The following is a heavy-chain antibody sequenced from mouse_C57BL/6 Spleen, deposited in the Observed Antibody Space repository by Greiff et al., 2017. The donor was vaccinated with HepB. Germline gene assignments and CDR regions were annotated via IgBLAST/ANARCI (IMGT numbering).Heavy chain of an antibody. J-gene: IGHJ4*01. Sequence: VHVKQSVAELVRPGASVKLSCTASGFNIKNTYMHWVKQRPEQGLEWIGRIDPANGNTKYAPKFQGKATITADTSSNTAYLQLSSLTSEDTAIYYWARITTVDYYAMDYWGQGTSVTVSS. CDR3: ARITTVDYYAMDY. CDR1: GFNIKNTY. CDR2: IDPANGNT. V-gene: IGHV14-3*01. D-gene: IGHD1-1*01.